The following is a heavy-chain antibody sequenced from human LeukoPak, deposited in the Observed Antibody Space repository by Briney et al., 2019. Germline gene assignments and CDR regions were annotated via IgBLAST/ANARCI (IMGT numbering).Heavy chain of an antibody. V-gene: IGHV3-48*03. D-gene: IGHD1-26*01. CDR1: GFTFSSYE. J-gene: IGHJ3*02. Sequence: GGSLRLSCAASGFTFSSYEMNWVRQAPGKGLEWVSYISSSGSTIYYADSVKGRFTISRDNAKNTLYLQMNSLRAEDTAVYYCARTTSMSYVGNAFDIWAKGQWSPSLQ. CDR2: ISSSGSTI. CDR3: ARTTSMSYVGNAFDI.